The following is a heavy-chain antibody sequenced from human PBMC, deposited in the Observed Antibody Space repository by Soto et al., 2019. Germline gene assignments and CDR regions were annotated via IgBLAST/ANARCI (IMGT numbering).Heavy chain of an antibody. CDR1: GGSISSYY. Sequence: PSETLSLTCTVSGGSISSYYWSWIRQPPGKGLEWIGYIYYSGSTNYNPSLKSRVTISVDTSKNQFSLKLSSVTAADTAVYYCARERIDIVLVPAAPGYFAYWGQGTLVTVSS. CDR2: IYYSGST. V-gene: IGHV4-59*12. CDR3: ARERIDIVLVPAAPGYFAY. J-gene: IGHJ4*02. D-gene: IGHD2-2*01.